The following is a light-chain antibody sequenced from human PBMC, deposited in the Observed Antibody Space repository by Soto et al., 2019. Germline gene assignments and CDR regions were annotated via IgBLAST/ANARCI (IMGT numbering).Light chain of an antibody. V-gene: IGKV1-5*03. CDR1: QSISSW. Sequence: DIQMTQSPSTLSASVGDRVTLTCRASQSISSWLAWYQQKPGKAPKLLIYKASSLESSVPSRFSGSGSGKEFTLTISSLQDDDFATYYCQQCHSFSPTFGQGTKVEIK. CDR2: KAS. CDR3: QQCHSFSPT. J-gene: IGKJ1*01.